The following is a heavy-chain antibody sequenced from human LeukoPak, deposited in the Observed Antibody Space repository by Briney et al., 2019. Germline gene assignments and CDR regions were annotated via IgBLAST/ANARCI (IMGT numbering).Heavy chain of an antibody. D-gene: IGHD6-19*01. CDR3: ARHRYSSGWSY. V-gene: IGHV4-59*08. Sequence: SETLSLTCTVSGGSISSYYWSWIRQPPGKGLEWIGYIYYSGSTNYNPSLESRVTISVDTSKNQFSLKLSSVTAADTAVYYCARHRYSSGWSYWGQGTLVTVSS. CDR1: GGSISSYY. CDR2: IYYSGST. J-gene: IGHJ4*02.